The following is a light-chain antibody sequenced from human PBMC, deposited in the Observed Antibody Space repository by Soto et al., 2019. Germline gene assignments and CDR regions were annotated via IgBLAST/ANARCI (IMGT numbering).Light chain of an antibody. V-gene: IGKV3-20*01. Sequence: EIVLTQSPGTLSLSPGERATLSCRASQSVSSSFLAWYQQKPGQAPRLLIYGASHSATGIPDRFSGSGSGTDFTLTISRLEPEDVAVYYCQQYGSSPLTFGGGTKVEIK. CDR3: QQYGSSPLT. CDR2: GAS. J-gene: IGKJ4*01. CDR1: QSVSSSF.